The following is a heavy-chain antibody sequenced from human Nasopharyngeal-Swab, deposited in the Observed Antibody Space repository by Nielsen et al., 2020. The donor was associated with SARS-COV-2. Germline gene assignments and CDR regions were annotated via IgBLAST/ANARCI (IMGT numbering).Heavy chain of an antibody. Sequence: GESLKISCAASGLTFSSYSMNWVRQAPGRGLEWVSSISSSSSYIYYADSVKGRFTISRDNAKNSLYLQMNSLRAEDTAVYYCAREPPYDFWSGYRFDYWGQGTLVTVSS. D-gene: IGHD3-3*01. V-gene: IGHV3-21*01. CDR1: GLTFSSYS. CDR2: ISSSSSYI. J-gene: IGHJ4*02. CDR3: AREPPYDFWSGYRFDY.